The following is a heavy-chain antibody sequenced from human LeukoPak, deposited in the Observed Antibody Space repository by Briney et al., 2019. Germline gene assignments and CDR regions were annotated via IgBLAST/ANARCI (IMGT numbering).Heavy chain of an antibody. Sequence: GRSLRLSCAASGFTFSSYGMHWVRQAPGKGLEWVAVIWYDGSNKYYADSVKGRFTISRDNSKNTLYLQMNSLRAEDTAVYYCARVTAVAGPDAFDIWGQGTMVTVSS. D-gene: IGHD6-19*01. CDR3: ARVTAVAGPDAFDI. V-gene: IGHV3-33*01. J-gene: IGHJ3*02. CDR1: GFTFSSYG. CDR2: IWYDGSNK.